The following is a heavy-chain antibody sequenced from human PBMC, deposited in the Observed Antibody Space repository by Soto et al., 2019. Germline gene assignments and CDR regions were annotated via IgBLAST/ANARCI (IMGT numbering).Heavy chain of an antibody. CDR1: GFTFSSYS. V-gene: IGHV3-21*01. Sequence: GGSLRLSCAASGFTFSSYSMNWVRQAPGKGLEWVSSISSSSSYIYYADSVKGRFTISRDNAKNSLYLQMNSLRAEDTAVYYCARVDLGGSDPLYYYMDVWGKGTTVTVSS. D-gene: IGHD3-10*01. CDR3: ARVDLGGSDPLYYYMDV. CDR2: ISSSSSYI. J-gene: IGHJ6*03.